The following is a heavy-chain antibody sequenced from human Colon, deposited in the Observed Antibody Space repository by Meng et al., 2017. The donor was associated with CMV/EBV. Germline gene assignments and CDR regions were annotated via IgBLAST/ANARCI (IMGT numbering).Heavy chain of an antibody. V-gene: IGHV3-23*01. CDR1: GFTFNRNS. CDR3: AKDRAYCGSFSCSPNYVDG. J-gene: IGHJ4*02. D-gene: IGHD2-21*01. CDR2: INGVGDTT. Sequence: GESLKISCAASGFTFNRNSMSWVRQAPGKGLEWVSGINGVGDTTYYADSVKGRFTISRDNSKNTLYLRMNDLRAEDTAMYYCAKDRAYCGSFSCSPNYVDGWGQGSLVTVSS.